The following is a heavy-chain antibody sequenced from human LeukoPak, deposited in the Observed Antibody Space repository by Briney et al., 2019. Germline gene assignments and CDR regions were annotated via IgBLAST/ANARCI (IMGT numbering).Heavy chain of an antibody. V-gene: IGHV3-30*18. J-gene: IGHJ4*02. Sequence: GGSLRLSCAASGFTFSSYGMHWVRQAPGKGLEWVAVISYDGSNKYYADSVKGRFTISRDNSKNTLYLQMSSLRAEDTAVYYCAKDRYYDSSGYSGYCFDYWGQGTLVTVSS. CDR3: AKDRYYDSSGYSGYCFDY. D-gene: IGHD3-22*01. CDR2: ISYDGSNK. CDR1: GFTFSSYG.